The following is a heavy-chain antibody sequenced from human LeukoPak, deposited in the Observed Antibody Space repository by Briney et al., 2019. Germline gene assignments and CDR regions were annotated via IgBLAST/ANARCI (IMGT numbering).Heavy chain of an antibody. CDR1: GGSISSYY. Sequence: ASETLSLTCTVSGGSISSYYWSWIRQPPGKGLEWIGEINHSGSTNYNPSLKSRVTISVDTSKNQFSLKLSSVTAADTAVYYCASQTRYKRYMDVWGKGTTVTVSS. V-gene: IGHV4-34*01. D-gene: IGHD1-14*01. CDR2: INHSGST. J-gene: IGHJ6*03. CDR3: ASQTRYKRYMDV.